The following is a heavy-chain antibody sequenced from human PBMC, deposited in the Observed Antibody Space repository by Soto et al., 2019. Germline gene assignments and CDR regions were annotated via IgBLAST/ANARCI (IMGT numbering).Heavy chain of an antibody. J-gene: IGHJ4*02. CDR1: GRTFLISA. CDR2: IIPILGTI. CDR3: ARGKEREQPSNHYYFDY. D-gene: IGHD1-26*01. Sequence: QVQLVQSGAEVKTPGSSVRVSCKTAGRTFLISAIAWVRQAPGQGLEWMGGIIPILGTIHIAQNFQGRVNFTADRSTSTAYMVLCSVRSEDTATYFCARGKEREQPSNHYYFDYWGQGSQVIVSS. V-gene: IGHV1-69*06.